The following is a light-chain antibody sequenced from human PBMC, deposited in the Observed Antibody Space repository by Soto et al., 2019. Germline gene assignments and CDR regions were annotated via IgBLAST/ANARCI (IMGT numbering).Light chain of an antibody. CDR3: SSYTSSSTVV. CDR1: SSDVGGYNY. CDR2: EVR. J-gene: IGLJ2*01. V-gene: IGLV2-14*01. Sequence: QSVLTQPASVSGSPGQSITISCTGTSSDVGGYNYVSWYQQHPGKAPKLMIYEVRNRPSGVSNRFSGSKSGTTASLTIPGLQAADEDDYDCSSYTSSSTVVFGGGTKLTVL.